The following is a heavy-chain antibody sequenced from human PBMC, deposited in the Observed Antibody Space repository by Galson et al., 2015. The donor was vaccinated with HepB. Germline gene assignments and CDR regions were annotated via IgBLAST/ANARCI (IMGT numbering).Heavy chain of an antibody. D-gene: IGHD3-22*01. CDR1: GFTFSSYG. Sequence: SLRLSCAASGFTFSSYGTHWVRQAPGKGLEWVAVIWYDGSNKYYADSVKGRFTISRDNSKNTLYLQMNSLRAEDTAVYYCARPYYYDSSGNYHRPRDAFDVWGQGTMVTVSS. J-gene: IGHJ3*01. V-gene: IGHV3-33*01. CDR2: IWYDGSNK. CDR3: ARPYYYDSSGNYHRPRDAFDV.